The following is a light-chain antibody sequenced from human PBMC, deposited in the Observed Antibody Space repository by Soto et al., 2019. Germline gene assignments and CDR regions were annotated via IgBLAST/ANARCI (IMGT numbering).Light chain of an antibody. V-gene: IGLV2-14*01. Sequence: QSALTQPASVSGSPGQSITISCTGTSSDVGAYDYVSWYQQHPGKAPKFMLYEVSNRPSGLSNRFSGSTSGNTASLTISGLQAEDDADYYCSSYTTSNTWVFGGGTKLTVL. CDR3: SSYTTSNTWV. J-gene: IGLJ3*02. CDR1: SSDVGAYDY. CDR2: EVS.